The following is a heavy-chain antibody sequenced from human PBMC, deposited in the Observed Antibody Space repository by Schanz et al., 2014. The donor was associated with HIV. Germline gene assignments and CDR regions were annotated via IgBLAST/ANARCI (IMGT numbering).Heavy chain of an antibody. CDR2: ISWNSGST. CDR1: GFTFDDYA. Sequence: VQLVESGGGVVQPGRSLRLSCAASGFTFDDYAMHWVRQAPGKALEWVSGISWNSGSTGYADSVKGRFSISRDNAKNSLYLQMKSLRAEDTALYFCAKDRGVETGMVTNYYYGMDVWGQGTTVTVSS. D-gene: IGHD5-18*01. CDR3: AKDRGVETGMVTNYYYGMDV. V-gene: IGHV3-9*01. J-gene: IGHJ6*02.